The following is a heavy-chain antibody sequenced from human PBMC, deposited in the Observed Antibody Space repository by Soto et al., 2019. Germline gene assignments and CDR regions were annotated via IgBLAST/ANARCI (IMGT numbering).Heavy chain of an antibody. J-gene: IGHJ4*02. Sequence: PGESLKVSCRGSGYSCASYWISCVRQMPGKGLERMGRIDPSDSYTNYSPSFQGHVTISADKSISTAYLQWSSLKASDTAMYYCARQDNHQSDFWSGNDYWGQGTLVTVSS. CDR2: IDPSDSYT. D-gene: IGHD3-3*01. CDR3: ARQDNHQSDFWSGNDY. V-gene: IGHV5-10-1*01. CDR1: GYSCASYW.